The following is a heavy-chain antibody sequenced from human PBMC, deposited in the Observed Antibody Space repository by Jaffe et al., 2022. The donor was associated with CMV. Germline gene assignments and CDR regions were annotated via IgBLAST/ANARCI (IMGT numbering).Heavy chain of an antibody. Sequence: QVQLVQSGAEVKKPGASVKVSCKASGYTFTSYYMHWVRQAPGQGLEWMGIINPSGGSTSYAQKFQGRVTMTRDTSTSTVYMELSSLRSEDTAVYYCASVSSSSGYYYGMDVWGQGTTVTVSS. J-gene: IGHJ6*02. CDR3: ASVSSSSGYYYGMDV. CDR2: INPSGGST. V-gene: IGHV1-46*01. D-gene: IGHD6-6*01. CDR1: GYTFTSYY.